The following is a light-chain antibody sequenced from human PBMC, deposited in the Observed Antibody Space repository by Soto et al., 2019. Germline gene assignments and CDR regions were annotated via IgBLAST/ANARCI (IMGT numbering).Light chain of an antibody. Sequence: DIQMTQSPSTLSASVGDRVTITCRASQSISSWLAWYQHKPGKAPNLLIYKASSLESGVPSRFSGSGSGTEFILTISSLQPDHFATYYCQQYDSYSWTFGQGTKVEIK. V-gene: IGKV1-5*03. J-gene: IGKJ1*01. CDR1: QSISSW. CDR3: QQYDSYSWT. CDR2: KAS.